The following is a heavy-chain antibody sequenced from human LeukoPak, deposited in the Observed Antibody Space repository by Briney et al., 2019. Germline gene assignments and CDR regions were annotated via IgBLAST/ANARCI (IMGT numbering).Heavy chain of an antibody. D-gene: IGHD2-2*01. V-gene: IGHV1-8*01. CDR3: ARGRSRQTGYWFDP. Sequence: ASVKVSCKASGYTFTSYDINWVRQATGQGLEWMGWMNPNSGNTGYAQKFQGRVTMTRNTSISTAYMELSSLRSEDTAVYYCARGRSRQTGYWFDPWGQGTLVTVSS. CDR2: MNPNSGNT. CDR1: GYTFTSYD. J-gene: IGHJ5*02.